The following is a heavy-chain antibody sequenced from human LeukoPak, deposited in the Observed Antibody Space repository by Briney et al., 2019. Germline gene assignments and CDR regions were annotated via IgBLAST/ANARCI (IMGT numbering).Heavy chain of an antibody. CDR2: ISGSGGST. Sequence: PGGALSPPWAPSGFPFPPYWWTWVRQPPGRGREGASVISGSGGSTYYADSVKGRFTISRDNSKNTLYLQMNSLRAEDTAVYYCAKEPRWESVHSLDIWGQGTMVTVSS. J-gene: IGHJ3*02. V-gene: IGHV3-23*01. CDR1: GFPFPPYW. D-gene: IGHD5-24*01. CDR3: AKEPRWESVHSLDI.